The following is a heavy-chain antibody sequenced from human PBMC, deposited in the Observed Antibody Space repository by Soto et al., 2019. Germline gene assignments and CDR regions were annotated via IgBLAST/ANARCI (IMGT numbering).Heavy chain of an antibody. CDR2: VSAYNGER. V-gene: IGHV1-18*01. CDR3: SRGTSIPASGDY. J-gene: IGHJ4*01. D-gene: IGHD6-6*01. Sequence: QVQLVQSGAEVKKPGASVKVSCKASGYTFTNYGINRVRQAPGQGLEWLGWVSAYNGERRYAQRVQARVIMTTDTSTTTAYMELRSLRSDDTAVYYCSRGTSIPASGDYWGQGTLVTVSS. CDR1: GYTFTNYG.